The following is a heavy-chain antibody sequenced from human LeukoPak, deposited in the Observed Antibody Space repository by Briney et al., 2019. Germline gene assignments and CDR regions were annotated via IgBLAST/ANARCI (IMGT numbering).Heavy chain of an antibody. J-gene: IGHJ2*01. D-gene: IGHD1-26*01. CDR1: GGTFSSYA. Sequence: GASVKVSCKASGGTFSSYAISWVRQAPGQGLEWMGGIIPIFGTANYAQKFQGRVTITAGESTSTAYMELSSLRSEDTAVYYCARGYGIPPRAQVGWYFDLWGRGTLVTVSS. V-gene: IGHV1-69*13. CDR3: ARGYGIPPRAQVGWYFDL. CDR2: IIPIFGTA.